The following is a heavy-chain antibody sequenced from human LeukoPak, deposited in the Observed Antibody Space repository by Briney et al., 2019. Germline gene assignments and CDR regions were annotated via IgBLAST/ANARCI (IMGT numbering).Heavy chain of an antibody. Sequence: ASVKVSCKASGYTFTSYGISWVRQAPGQGLEWMGWISAYNGNTNYAQKLQGRVTMTEDTSTDTAYMELSSLRSEDTAFYYCTTGRGNYWGQGTLVTVSS. CDR1: GYTFTSYG. CDR3: TTGRGNY. CDR2: ISAYNGNT. J-gene: IGHJ4*02. V-gene: IGHV1-18*01.